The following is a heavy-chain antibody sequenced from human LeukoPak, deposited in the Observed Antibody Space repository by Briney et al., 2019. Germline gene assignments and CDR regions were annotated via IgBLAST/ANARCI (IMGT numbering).Heavy chain of an antibody. CDR1: GYTFTSYD. Sequence: ASVKVSCKASGYTFTSYDINWVRQATGQGLEWMGWMNPNSSNTGYAQKFQGRVTITRNTSISTAYMELSSLRSEGTAVYYCARGYSGYDGGYYFDYWGQGTLVTVSS. V-gene: IGHV1-8*03. D-gene: IGHD5-12*01. CDR2: MNPNSSNT. J-gene: IGHJ4*02. CDR3: ARGYSGYDGGYYFDY.